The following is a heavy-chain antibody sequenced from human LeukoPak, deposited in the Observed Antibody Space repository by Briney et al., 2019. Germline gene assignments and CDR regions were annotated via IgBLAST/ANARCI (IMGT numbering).Heavy chain of an antibody. CDR1: GFTFSTYA. D-gene: IGHD3-22*01. CDR3: ANHNSDSSGYYYVNPYYYYMDV. CDR2: ISGSGGST. V-gene: IGHV3-23*01. J-gene: IGHJ6*03. Sequence: QPGGSLRLSCAASGFTFSTYAMSWVRQAPGKGLEWVSAISGSGGSTYYADSVKGRFTISRDNSKNTLYPQMNSLRAEDTAVYYCANHNSDSSGYYYVNPYYYYMDVWGKGTTVTVSS.